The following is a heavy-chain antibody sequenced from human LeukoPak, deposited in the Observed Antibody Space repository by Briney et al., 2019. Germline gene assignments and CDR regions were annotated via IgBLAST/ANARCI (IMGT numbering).Heavy chain of an antibody. D-gene: IGHD4-17*01. CDR3: ARVMGDYTRRWFDP. CDR2: IIPIFGTA. J-gene: IGHJ5*02. V-gene: IGHV1-69*01. CDR1: GGTFSSYA. Sequence: SSVKVSCKASGGTFSSYAISWVRQAPGQGLEWMGGIIPIFGTANYAQKFQGRVTITADESTSTAYMELSSLRSEVTAVYYCARVMGDYTRRWFDPWGQGALVTVSS.